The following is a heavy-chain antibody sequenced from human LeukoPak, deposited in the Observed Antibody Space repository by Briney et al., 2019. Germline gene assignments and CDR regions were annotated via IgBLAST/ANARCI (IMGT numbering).Heavy chain of an antibody. CDR1: GDSISSDY. J-gene: IGHJ4*02. D-gene: IGHD6-13*01. CDR2: IYHSGST. Sequence: SETLSLTCTVSGDSISSDYWSWIRQPPGKGLEWIGCIYHSGSTNYNPSLKSRVTISADTSKDQFSLKLASVTAADTAVYHCATGYSSTWYYFNYWGQGTLVTVSS. V-gene: IGHV4-59*01. CDR3: ATGYSSTWYYFNY.